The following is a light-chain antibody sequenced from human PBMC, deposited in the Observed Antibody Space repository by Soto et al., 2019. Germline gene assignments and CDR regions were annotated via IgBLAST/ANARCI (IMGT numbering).Light chain of an antibody. CDR1: QSVRSD. Sequence: EIVLTQSPDTLSLSPGQRATRSCMASQSVRSDYFAWYQQKPGQAPRLLIYDTSTRATGIPARFSGSGSGTEFTLTISSLQSEDFAVYYCQQYSNWPPITFGQGTLLEIK. J-gene: IGKJ5*01. CDR3: QQYSNWPPIT. V-gene: IGKV3-15*01. CDR2: DTS.